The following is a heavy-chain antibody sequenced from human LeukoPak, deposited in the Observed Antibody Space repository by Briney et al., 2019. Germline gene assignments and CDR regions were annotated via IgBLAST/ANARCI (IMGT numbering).Heavy chain of an antibody. V-gene: IGHV4-34*01. D-gene: IGHD5-18*01. CDR1: GGSFSGYY. Sequence: SETLSLTCAVYGGSFSGYYWSWIRQPPGKGLEWIGEINHSGSTNYNPCLKSRVTISVDTSKNQFSLKLSSVTAADTAVYYCARGHGVRPLWVYWGQGTLVTVSS. J-gene: IGHJ4*02. CDR2: INHSGST. CDR3: ARGHGVRPLWVY.